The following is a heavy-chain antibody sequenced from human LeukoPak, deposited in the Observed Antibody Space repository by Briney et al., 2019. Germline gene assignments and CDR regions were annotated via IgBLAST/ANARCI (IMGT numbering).Heavy chain of an antibody. Sequence: KSSETLSLTCTVSGGSISSYYWSWIRQPPGGGLEWGGYIYYSGSTNYNPSLKSRVTMSVDTSKNQFYLKLSSVTAADTAVYYCARDYYGSGSLGYYYYGMDVWGQGTTVTVSS. CDR1: GGSISSYY. D-gene: IGHD3-10*01. J-gene: IGHJ6*02. V-gene: IGHV4-59*01. CDR3: ARDYYGSGSLGYYYYGMDV. CDR2: IYYSGST.